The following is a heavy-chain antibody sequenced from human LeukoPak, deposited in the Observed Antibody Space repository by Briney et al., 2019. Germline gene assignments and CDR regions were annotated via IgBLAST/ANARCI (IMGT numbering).Heavy chain of an antibody. CDR3: AREQWLVPDGFDY. V-gene: IGHV6-1*01. CDR1: GDSVSSNSAA. CDR2: TYYRSKWYN. J-gene: IGHJ4*02. D-gene: IGHD6-19*01. Sequence: SQTLSLTCAISGDSVSSNSAAWNWIRQSPSRGLEWLGRTYYRSKWYNDYAVSVKSRININTDTSKNKFSLPLNSVPPEDTAVYYCAREQWLVPDGFDYWGQGTLVTVSS.